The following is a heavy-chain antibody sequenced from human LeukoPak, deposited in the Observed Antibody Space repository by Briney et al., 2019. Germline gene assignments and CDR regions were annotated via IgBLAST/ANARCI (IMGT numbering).Heavy chain of an antibody. CDR1: GGSISSYY. D-gene: IGHD3-10*01. CDR2: IYYSGST. Sequence: SETLSLTCTVSGGSISSYYWSWIRQPPGKGLEWIGYIYYSGSTNYNPSLKSRVTISVDTSKNQFSLKLSSVTAADTVVYYCARGRSSMVRGYYYYYMDVWGKGTTVTISS. V-gene: IGHV4-59*01. J-gene: IGHJ6*03. CDR3: ARGRSSMVRGYYYYYMDV.